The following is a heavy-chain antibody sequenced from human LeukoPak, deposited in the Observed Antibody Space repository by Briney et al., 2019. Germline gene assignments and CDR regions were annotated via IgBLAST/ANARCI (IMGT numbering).Heavy chain of an antibody. J-gene: IGHJ5*02. Sequence: ASVKVSCKASGYTFTSYGISWVRQAPGQGLEWMGWISAYNGNTNYAQKLQGRVTMSTDTSTSTAYVELRSLRSDDTAVYYCALIAAAGYFDPWGQGTLVTVSS. CDR3: ALIAAAGYFDP. V-gene: IGHV1-18*04. D-gene: IGHD6-13*01. CDR1: GYTFTSYG. CDR2: ISAYNGNT.